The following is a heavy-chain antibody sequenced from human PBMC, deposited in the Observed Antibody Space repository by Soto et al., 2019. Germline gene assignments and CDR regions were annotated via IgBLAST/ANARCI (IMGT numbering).Heavy chain of an antibody. V-gene: IGHV1-18*01. J-gene: IGHJ4*02. Sequence: QVQLLQSGAEVKKPGASVKVSCKVSGYSFSNYGITWVRQAPGQGLEWMGWISVYDGKTAYAQKVQDRVTVTIDTSTSTACMGLRSLRSDDTAVYHCARAVPYSVGARLDYWGQGTLVTVSS. CDR2: ISVYDGKT. CDR3: ARAVPYSVGARLDY. D-gene: IGHD1-26*01. CDR1: GYSFSNYG.